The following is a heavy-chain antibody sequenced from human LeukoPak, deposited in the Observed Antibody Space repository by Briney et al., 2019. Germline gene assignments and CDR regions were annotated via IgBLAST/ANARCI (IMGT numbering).Heavy chain of an antibody. CDR2: ISGSGGST. CDR1: GFTFSSYA. D-gene: IGHD6-13*01. Sequence: PGGSLRLSCAASGFTFSSYAMSWVRQAPGKGLEWVSAISGSGGSTYYADSVKGRFTISRDNSKNTLCLQMNSLRAEDTAVYYCAKWGTSSWSYYYYGMDVWGKGTTVTVSS. CDR3: AKWGTSSWSYYYYGMDV. V-gene: IGHV3-23*01. J-gene: IGHJ6*04.